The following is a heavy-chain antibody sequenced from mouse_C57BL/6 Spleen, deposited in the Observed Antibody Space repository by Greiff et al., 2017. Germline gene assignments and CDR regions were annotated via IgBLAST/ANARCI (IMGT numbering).Heavy chain of an antibody. J-gene: IGHJ2*01. D-gene: IGHD2-5*01. CDR2: IRNKANNHAT. CDR1: GFTFSDAW. Sequence: EVQLVESGGGLVQPGGSMKLSCAASGFTFSDAWMDWVRQSPEKGLEWVAEIRNKANNHATYYAESVKGRFTISRDDSKSSVYLQMNSLRAEDTGIYYCTRLYYSNYVYDYWGQGTTLTVSS. V-gene: IGHV6-6*01. CDR3: TRLYYSNYVYDY.